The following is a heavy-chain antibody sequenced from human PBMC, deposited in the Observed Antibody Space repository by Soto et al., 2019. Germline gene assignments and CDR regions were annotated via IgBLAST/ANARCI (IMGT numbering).Heavy chain of an antibody. Sequence: PGGSLRLSCAASGFTFSSYGMHWVRQAPGKGLEWVAVISYDGSNKYYADSVKGRFTISRDNSKNTLYLQMNSLRAEDTAVYYCAKDRPRFKAVAGTHFDYWGQGTLVTVSS. J-gene: IGHJ4*02. CDR1: GFTFSSYG. CDR3: AKDRPRFKAVAGTHFDY. CDR2: ISYDGSNK. D-gene: IGHD6-19*01. V-gene: IGHV3-30*18.